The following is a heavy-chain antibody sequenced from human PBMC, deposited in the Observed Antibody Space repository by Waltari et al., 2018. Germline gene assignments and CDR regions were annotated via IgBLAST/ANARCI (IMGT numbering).Heavy chain of an antibody. CDR3: ARERRGQSGWYYFDF. D-gene: IGHD6-19*01. Sequence: EVQLGESGCGLVQPGGSLRFSCAASGISLSSLWMTWVRQAPGKGLEWVANIKQDGSEEYYVDSVKGRFTISKDNAKNSLYLQMNSLRAEDTAVYFCARERRGQSGWYYFDFWGQGSLVTVSS. V-gene: IGHV3-7*01. J-gene: IGHJ4*02. CDR2: IKQDGSEE. CDR1: GISLSSLW.